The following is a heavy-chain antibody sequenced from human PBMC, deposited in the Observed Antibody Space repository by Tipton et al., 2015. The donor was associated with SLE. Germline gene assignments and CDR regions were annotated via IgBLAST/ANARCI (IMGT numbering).Heavy chain of an antibody. Sequence: SLRLSCVASGFTVSSNYMTWVRQAPGKGLEWVSFMFSAERTYYADFVKGRFTISRDNFKSTLYLQMNSLSPEDTAVYYCSRAGGAYWGSYWGQGTLVTVSS. J-gene: IGHJ4*02. CDR2: MFSAERT. D-gene: IGHD7-27*01. CDR3: SRAGGAYWGSY. V-gene: IGHV3-66*02. CDR1: GFTVSSNY.